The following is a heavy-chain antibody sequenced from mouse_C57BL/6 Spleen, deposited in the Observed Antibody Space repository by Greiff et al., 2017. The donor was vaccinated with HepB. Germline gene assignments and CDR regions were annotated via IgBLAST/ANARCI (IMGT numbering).Heavy chain of an antibody. CDR2: IDPSDSYT. V-gene: IGHV1-50*01. J-gene: IGHJ2*01. D-gene: IGHD4-1*02. CDR3: ARFQLGQGDYFDY. Sequence: QVQLQQSGAELVKPGASVKLSCKASGYTFTSYWMQWVKQRPGQGLEWIGEIDPSDSYTNYNQKFKGKATLTVDTSSSTAYMQLSSLTSEDSAVYYCARFQLGQGDYFDYWGKAPLSQSPQ. CDR1: GYTFTSYW.